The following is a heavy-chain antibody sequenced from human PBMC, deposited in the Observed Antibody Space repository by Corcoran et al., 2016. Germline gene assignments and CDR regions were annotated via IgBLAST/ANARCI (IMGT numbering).Heavy chain of an antibody. Sequence: QVQLVQSGVEVKKPGASVKVSCKASGYTFTKYGISWVRQAPGQGLEWMGWISTYNGNIKYAQKLQGRVTMTTDTSTTTAYLELRSLRSDDTAVYDGARDSGPPAYLDWLPNYDCWGQGTLVTVTS. CDR3: ARDSGPPAYLDWLPNYDC. D-gene: IGHD3-9*01. V-gene: IGHV1-18*01. CDR2: ISTYNGNI. J-gene: IGHJ4*02. CDR1: GYTFTKYG.